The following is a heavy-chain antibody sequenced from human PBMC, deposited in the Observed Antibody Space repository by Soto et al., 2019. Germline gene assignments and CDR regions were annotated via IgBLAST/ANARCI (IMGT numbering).Heavy chain of an antibody. CDR2: IYSSRST. CDR3: ARGQRISDWFDP. CDR1: GGAISTYY. Sequence: SETLSLTCTVSGGAISTYYWTWIRQPAGKGLEWIGRIYSSRSTKYNPSLRSRVTMSLDTSNNQFSLRLTSVTAADTAVYYCARGQRISDWFDPWGQRTLVTVSS. V-gene: IGHV4-4*07. D-gene: IGHD2-2*01. J-gene: IGHJ5*02.